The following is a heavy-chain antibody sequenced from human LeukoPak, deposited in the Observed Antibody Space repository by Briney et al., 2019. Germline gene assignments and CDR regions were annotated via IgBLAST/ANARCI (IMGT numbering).Heavy chain of an antibody. CDR3: ARVGDILTGYLPPGRLDY. J-gene: IGHJ4*02. CDR2: IYYSGNT. D-gene: IGHD3-9*01. Sequence: SETLSLTCTVSGGSISSYYWSWIRPPPGKGLEWSGCIYYSGNTNYNPSLKSRVTISVDTSKNQFSLKLSSVTAADTAVYYCARVGDILTGYLPPGRLDYWGQGTLVTVSS. V-gene: IGHV4-59*08. CDR1: GGSISSYY.